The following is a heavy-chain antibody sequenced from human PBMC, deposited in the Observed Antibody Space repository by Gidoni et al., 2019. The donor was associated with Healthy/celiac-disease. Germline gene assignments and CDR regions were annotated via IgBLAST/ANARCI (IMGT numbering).Heavy chain of an antibody. Sequence: QVQLQESGPGLVKPSETLSLTCTVSGGSISSYYWSWLRQPPGKGLEWIGYIYYSGSTNYNPSLKSRVTISVDTSKNQFSLKLSSVTAADTAVYYCARVNPYYDFWSGLPLDYYYYMDVWGKGTTVTVSS. CDR3: ARVNPYYDFWSGLPLDYYYYMDV. D-gene: IGHD3-3*01. V-gene: IGHV4-59*01. CDR2: IYYSGST. CDR1: GGSISSYY. J-gene: IGHJ6*03.